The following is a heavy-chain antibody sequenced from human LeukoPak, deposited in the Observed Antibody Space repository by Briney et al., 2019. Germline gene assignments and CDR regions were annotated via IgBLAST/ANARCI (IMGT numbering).Heavy chain of an antibody. J-gene: IGHJ4*02. D-gene: IGHD4-17*01. Sequence: SETLSLTCTVSGGSINSYYWSWIRQPAGKGLEWIGRIYLSGSTNYNPSLKSRVTMSVDTSKNQFSLKLSSVTAADTAVYYCARLSTVTTSFDYWGQGTLVTVSS. V-gene: IGHV4-4*07. CDR3: ARLSTVTTSFDY. CDR2: IYLSGST. CDR1: GGSINSYY.